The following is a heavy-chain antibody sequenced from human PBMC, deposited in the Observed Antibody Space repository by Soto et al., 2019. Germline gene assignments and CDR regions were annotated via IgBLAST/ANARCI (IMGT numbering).Heavy chain of an antibody. J-gene: IGHJ4*02. D-gene: IGHD3-22*01. Sequence: QVQLVQSGAEVKKPGSSVKVSCKASGGTFSSYAISWVRHAPGQGLEWMGGIIPIFGTANYAQKFQGRVTITADESTSTAYMELSSLRSEDTAVYYCARDSHKYYYDSSGYSHEFDYWGQGTLVTVSS. CDR2: IIPIFGTA. CDR1: GGTFSSYA. V-gene: IGHV1-69*01. CDR3: ARDSHKYYYDSSGYSHEFDY.